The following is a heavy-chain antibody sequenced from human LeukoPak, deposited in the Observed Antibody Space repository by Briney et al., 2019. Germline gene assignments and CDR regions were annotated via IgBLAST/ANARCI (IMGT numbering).Heavy chain of an antibody. CDR3: ARGATYAYYQDY. Sequence: GGSLRLSCAASGFTVSSNYMSWVRQAPGKGLVWVSRIKYDASSTSYADSVKGRFTISRDNAKNTLYLQMNSLRAEDTAVYYCARGATYAYYQDYWGQGTLVTVSS. CDR2: IKYDASST. D-gene: IGHD1-26*01. V-gene: IGHV3-74*01. CDR1: GFTVSSNY. J-gene: IGHJ4*02.